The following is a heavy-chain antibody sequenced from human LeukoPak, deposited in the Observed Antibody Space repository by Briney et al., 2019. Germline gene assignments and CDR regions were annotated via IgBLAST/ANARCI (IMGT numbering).Heavy chain of an antibody. CDR3: ARGRALYGSGSDY. V-gene: IGHV1-8*03. J-gene: IGHJ4*02. Sequence: ASVKVSCKASGYTFTSYDINWVRQATGQGLEWMGWMNPNSGNTGYAQKFQGRVTITRNTSISTAYMELSSLRSEGTAVYYCARGRALYGSGSDYWGQGTLVTVSS. CDR1: GYTFTSYD. CDR2: MNPNSGNT. D-gene: IGHD3-10*01.